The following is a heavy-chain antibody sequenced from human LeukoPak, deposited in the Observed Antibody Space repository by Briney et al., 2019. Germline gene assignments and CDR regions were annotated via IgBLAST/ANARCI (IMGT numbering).Heavy chain of an antibody. CDR1: DGSITTDDYY. J-gene: IGHJ1*01. D-gene: IGHD3-22*01. CDR2: IYYSGST. Sequence: SETLSLTCTVSDGSITTDDYYWGWIRQPPGKGLEWIGSIYYSGSTYYNPSLKSRVTISVDTSKNQFSLKVKSVTAADTAVYYCARAVDSSAFSPFQHWGQGNLVTVSS. V-gene: IGHV4-39*07. CDR3: ARAVDSSAFSPFQH.